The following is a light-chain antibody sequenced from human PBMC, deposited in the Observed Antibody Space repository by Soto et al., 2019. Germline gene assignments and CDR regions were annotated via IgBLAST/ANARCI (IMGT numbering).Light chain of an antibody. J-gene: IGKJ1*01. Sequence: EIVLTQSPGTLSLSPGERASLSCRASQSISRNLAWYQQKPGQAPRLLIYGTSTRATGIPARFSGSGSGTEFTLTISSLQSEDFAFYYCQQFHYWWTFGQGTKGDIK. CDR1: QSISRN. V-gene: IGKV3-15*01. CDR2: GTS. CDR3: QQFHYWWT.